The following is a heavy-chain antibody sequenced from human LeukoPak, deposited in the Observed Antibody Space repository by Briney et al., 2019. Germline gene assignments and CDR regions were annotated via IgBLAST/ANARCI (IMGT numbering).Heavy chain of an antibody. CDR2: ISYDGSNK. V-gene: IGHV3-30*18. Sequence: PGRSLRLSCAASGFTFSSYGMHWVRQAPGKGLEWVAVISYDGSNKYYADSVKGRFTISRDNSKNTLYLQMNSLRAEDTAVYYCAKWQRTYYYDSSGYQSRNDAFDIWGQGTMVTVSS. D-gene: IGHD3-22*01. CDR3: AKWQRTYYYDSSGYQSRNDAFDI. CDR1: GFTFSSYG. J-gene: IGHJ3*02.